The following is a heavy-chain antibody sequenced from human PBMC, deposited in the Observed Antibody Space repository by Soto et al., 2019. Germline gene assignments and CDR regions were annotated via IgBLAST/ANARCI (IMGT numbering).Heavy chain of an antibody. CDR2: INAGNGNT. J-gene: IGHJ5*02. Sequence: ASVKVSCKASGYTSTSYAMHWVRQAPGQRLEWMGWINAGNGNTKYSQKFQGRVTITRDTSASTAYMELSSLRSEDTAVYYCARDCFFFTTVRRVLLSWGQGPLVSV. D-gene: IGHD3-10*01. CDR3: ARDCFFFTTVRRVLLS. V-gene: IGHV1-3*01. CDR1: GYTSTSYA.